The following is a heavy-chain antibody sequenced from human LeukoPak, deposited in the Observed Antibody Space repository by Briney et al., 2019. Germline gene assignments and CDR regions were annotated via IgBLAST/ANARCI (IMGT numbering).Heavy chain of an antibody. J-gene: IGHJ3*02. V-gene: IGHV4-4*07. Sequence: PSQTLSLTCTVAGGSISSYYWSWIRQPAGKGLEWIGRIHTGGSTNYNPSLKSRVTMSVDTSKNQFSPKLSSVTAADTAVYYCARDKYAYCGGDCLDAFDIWGQGTMVTVSS. CDR1: GGSISSYY. CDR2: IHTGGST. CDR3: ARDKYAYCGGDCLDAFDI. D-gene: IGHD2-21*02.